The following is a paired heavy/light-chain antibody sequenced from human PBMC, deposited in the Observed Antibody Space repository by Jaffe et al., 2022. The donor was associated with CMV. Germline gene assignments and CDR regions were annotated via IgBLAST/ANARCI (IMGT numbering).Light chain of an antibody. Sequence: DIQMTQSPSSLYASVGDRVTITCRASRGVATDLGWFQQNSGTAPKRLIYGASSLQSGVSSRFSGRGSGTEFTLTITSLQPEDFATYYCLQYSSYPPSFGGGTKVQIK. V-gene: IGKV1-17*01. CDR3: LQYSSYPPS. CDR2: GAS. J-gene: IGKJ4*01. CDR1: RGVATD.
Heavy chain of an antibody. CDR3: VRDRGYFDTDGYHDAFDV. J-gene: IGHJ3*01. Sequence: QEQLVESGGGLVKSGGSLRLSCAASGFGFSDYYINWVRQAPGKGLEWVSYISGSSEYIKYEDSVKGRFTISRDNAKKYVYLQMDSLRAEDTAVYYCVRDRGYFDTDGYHDAFDVWGQGTVVTVSS. V-gene: IGHV3-11*06. CDR1: GFGFSDYY. D-gene: IGHD3-22*01. CDR2: ISGSSEYI.